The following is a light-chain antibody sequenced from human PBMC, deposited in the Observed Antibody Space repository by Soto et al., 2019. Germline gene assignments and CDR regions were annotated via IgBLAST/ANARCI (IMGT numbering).Light chain of an antibody. CDR3: HQFGYSPRT. Sequence: EIVLTQSPATRSLSPGERATLSCRASQSVSSYLAWYQQKPGQAPRLLIYDASHRATGIPDRFSGSGSGTDFTLAIRRLEPEDFAVYYCHQFGYSPRTFGQGTKVDIK. V-gene: IGKV3-11*01. J-gene: IGKJ1*01. CDR2: DAS. CDR1: QSVSSY.